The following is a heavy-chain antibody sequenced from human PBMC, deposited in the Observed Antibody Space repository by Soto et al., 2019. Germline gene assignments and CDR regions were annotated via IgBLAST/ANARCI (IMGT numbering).Heavy chain of an antibody. D-gene: IGHD3-10*01. V-gene: IGHV4-61*01. Sequence: PSETLSLTCSVSGGSVRSGNHFWNWIRQPPGRRLEWLGYMYYTGVTNYNPSLKSRVSMSVDTSKNQFSLKLTSLTAADTAVYYCARGGEPLGYYGLDVWGQGITVTVCS. CDR2: MYYTGVT. CDR3: ARGGEPLGYYGLDV. J-gene: IGHJ6*02. CDR1: GGSVRSGNHF.